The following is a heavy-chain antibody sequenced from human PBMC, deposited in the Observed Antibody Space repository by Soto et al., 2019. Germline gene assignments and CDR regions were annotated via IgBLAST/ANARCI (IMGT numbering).Heavy chain of an antibody. Sequence: SLRLSCAASGFTFSMYWMHWVRQVPGKGPEWVSRINDDGISTNYADSVKGRFTISRDNAKNTLYPQMNALRVEDTAVYYCTRGPRSTSTGTGAFWGQGTLVTVSS. CDR1: GFTFSMYW. D-gene: IGHD1-1*01. CDR3: TRGPRSTSTGTGAF. V-gene: IGHV3-74*01. CDR2: INDDGIST. J-gene: IGHJ4*02.